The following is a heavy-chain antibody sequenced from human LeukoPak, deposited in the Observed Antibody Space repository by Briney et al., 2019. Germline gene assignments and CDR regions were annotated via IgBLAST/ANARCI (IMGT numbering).Heavy chain of an antibody. J-gene: IGHJ4*02. CDR2: IYHSGST. Sequence: PSETLSLTCTVSGGSISSGGYYWSWIRQPPGKGLEWIGYIYHSGSTYYNPSLKSRVTISVDRSKNQFSLKLSSVTAADTAVYYCARGTLTADFWSGSDYWGQGTLVTVSS. D-gene: IGHD3-3*01. CDR3: ARGTLTADFWSGSDY. CDR1: GGSISSGGYY. V-gene: IGHV4-30-2*01.